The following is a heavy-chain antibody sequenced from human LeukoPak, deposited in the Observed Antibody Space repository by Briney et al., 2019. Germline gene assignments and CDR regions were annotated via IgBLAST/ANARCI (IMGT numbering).Heavy chain of an antibody. CDR1: GGSLSSYY. Sequence: SETLSLTCTVSGGSLSSYYWSWIRQPAGKGLEWIGHIYTSGSTNYNPSLKSRVTMSVDTSKNQFSLKLRSVTAADTAVYYCARVGDYALKDWGQGTLVTVSS. J-gene: IGHJ4*02. CDR3: ARVGDYALKD. D-gene: IGHD3-16*01. CDR2: IYTSGST. V-gene: IGHV4-4*07.